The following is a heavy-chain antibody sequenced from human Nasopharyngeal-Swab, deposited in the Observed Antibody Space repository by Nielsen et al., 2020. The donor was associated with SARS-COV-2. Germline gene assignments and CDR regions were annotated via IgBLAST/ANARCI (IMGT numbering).Heavy chain of an antibody. CDR3: ARCEYYDFWSGYSDRPFDY. Sequence: ASVKVSCKASGYTFTSYGISWVRQAPGQGLEWMGWISAYNGNTNYAQKLQGRVTMTTDTSTSTAYMELRSLRSDDTAAYYCARCEYYDFWSGYSDRPFDYWGQGTLVTVSS. V-gene: IGHV1-18*01. J-gene: IGHJ4*02. CDR1: GYTFTSYG. D-gene: IGHD3-3*01. CDR2: ISAYNGNT.